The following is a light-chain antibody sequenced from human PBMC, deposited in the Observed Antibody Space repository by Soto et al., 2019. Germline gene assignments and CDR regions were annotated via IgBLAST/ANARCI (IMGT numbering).Light chain of an antibody. Sequence: QSVLTQPPSASGTPGQTITISCSGGSSNIGINTGNWYEHLPGTAPRRLIYGNNQRPSGVPDRFSGSKSGTSASLAISGLQSEDEGHYYCATWDDSLDVHVFGTGTKVTVL. CDR2: GNN. CDR1: SSNIGINT. V-gene: IGLV1-44*01. J-gene: IGLJ1*01. CDR3: ATWDDSLDVHV.